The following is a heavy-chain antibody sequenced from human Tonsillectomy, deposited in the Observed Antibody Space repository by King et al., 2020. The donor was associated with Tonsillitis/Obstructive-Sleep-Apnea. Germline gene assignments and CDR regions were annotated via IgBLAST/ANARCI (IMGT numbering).Heavy chain of an antibody. Sequence: VQLVESGGGLVKPGGSLRLSCAASGFTFSDYYMTWIRQAPGKGLEWVSYISSSGTTIYYADSLKGRFTISRDNAKNSLYLQMNSLRAEDTAVYYCAGGYNYYFYYDMDVWGKGTTVTVSS. CDR3: AGGYNYYFYYDMDV. CDR1: GFTFSDYY. J-gene: IGHJ6*03. V-gene: IGHV3-11*01. CDR2: ISSSGTTI. D-gene: IGHD5-12*01.